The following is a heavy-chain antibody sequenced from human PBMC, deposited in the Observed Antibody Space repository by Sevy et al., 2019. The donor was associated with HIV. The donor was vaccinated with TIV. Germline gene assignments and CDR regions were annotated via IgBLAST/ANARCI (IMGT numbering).Heavy chain of an antibody. Sequence: SGPTLVNPTQTLTLTCTFSGFSLSTSGMCVSWIRQHPGKALEWLALIAWDDDKYYSTSLKTRLTISKDTSKNQVVLTMTNMDPVDTATYYCARKGIAAAGTHDAFDIWGQGTMVTVSS. J-gene: IGHJ3*02. CDR1: GFSLSTSGMC. CDR3: ARKGIAAAGTHDAFDI. D-gene: IGHD6-13*01. CDR2: IAWDDDK. V-gene: IGHV2-70*01.